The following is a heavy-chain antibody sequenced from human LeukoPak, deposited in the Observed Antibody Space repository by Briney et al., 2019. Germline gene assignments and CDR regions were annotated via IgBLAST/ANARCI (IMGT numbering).Heavy chain of an antibody. V-gene: IGHV4-39*01. Sequence: PSDTLSLTCTLSGGSKSSSSYYWRWIRQPPGKGLEWIVSMYYSGSTYYNPSLKSRVTISVDTSKNQFSLKLSSVTAADTAVYYCARHGPSIVGASTFDYWGQGTLVTVSS. CDR2: MYYSGST. J-gene: IGHJ4*02. CDR3: ARHGPSIVGASTFDY. CDR1: GGSKSSSSYY. D-gene: IGHD1-26*01.